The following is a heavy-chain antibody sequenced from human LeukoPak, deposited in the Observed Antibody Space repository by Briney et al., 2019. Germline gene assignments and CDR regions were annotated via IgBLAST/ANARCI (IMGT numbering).Heavy chain of an antibody. V-gene: IGHV5-10-1*01. CDR3: ARHWLYSNGRYSDY. J-gene: IGHJ4*02. Sequence: GESLKTSCKGSGYSFTNYWISWVRQMPGKGLEWMGKIDPTDSYTNHSPSLQGHVTISTDKSISTAYLQWSSLKASDTAMYYCARHWLYSNGRYSDYWGQGTLVTVSS. CDR2: IDPTDSYT. CDR1: GYSFTNYW. D-gene: IGHD6-19*01.